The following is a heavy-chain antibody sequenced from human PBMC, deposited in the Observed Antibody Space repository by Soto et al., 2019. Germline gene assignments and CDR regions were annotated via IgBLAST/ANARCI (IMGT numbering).Heavy chain of an antibody. J-gene: IGHJ4*02. V-gene: IGHV1-8*01. CDR3: ARGFTMVRGAIIKNFDF. CDR2: MNPNSGNT. D-gene: IGHD3-10*01. CDR1: GYTFTSYD. Sequence: QVQLVQSGAEVKKPGASVKVSCKASGYTFTSYDINWVRQATGQGIEWMGWMNPNSGNTGYAQKFQGRVTMTRNTSISTAYMELSSLRYEDTAVYYCARGFTMVRGAIIKNFDFWGQGTLVTVSS.